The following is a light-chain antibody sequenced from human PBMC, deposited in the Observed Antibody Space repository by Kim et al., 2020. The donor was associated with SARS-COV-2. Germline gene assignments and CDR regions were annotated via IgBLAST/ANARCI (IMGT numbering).Light chain of an antibody. Sequence: DIVMTQSPDSLAVSLGERATINCKSSQSVLFSSNSKNYLAWYQQKPGQPPKLLIYWASTRESGVPDRSSGSGSGTDFTLTISSLQAEDVAVYYCQQYYSAPYTFGQGTKLEI. CDR1: QSVLFSSNSKNY. CDR2: WAS. J-gene: IGKJ2*01. V-gene: IGKV4-1*01. CDR3: QQYYSAPYT.